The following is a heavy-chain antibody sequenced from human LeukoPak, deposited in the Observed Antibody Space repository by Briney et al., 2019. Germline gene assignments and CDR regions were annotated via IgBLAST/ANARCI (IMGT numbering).Heavy chain of an antibody. D-gene: IGHD5/OR15-5a*01. V-gene: IGHV3-30*02. CDR1: GFTFSSYG. CDR3: ARVITVCNVYEEVAEYFQY. J-gene: IGHJ1*01. Sequence: GGSLRLSCTASGFTFSSYGMYWVRQAPGKGLEWVAFIRYDGSNKHYADSVKGRFTISRDNSKNTLYLQMNSLRAEDTAMYYCARVITVCNVYEEVAEYFQYWGQGTLVTVSS. CDR2: IRYDGSNK.